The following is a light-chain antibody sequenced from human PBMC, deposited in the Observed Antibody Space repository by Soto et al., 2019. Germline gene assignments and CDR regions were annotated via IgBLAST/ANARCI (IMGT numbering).Light chain of an antibody. CDR2: AAS. CDR1: QDISSW. Sequence: DIQMTQSPSSVSASVGDRVTITCRASQDISSWLAWYQQKPGKAPKLLIYAASSLQSGVPPRFSGSGSGTDFTLTISSLQPEDFATYYCQQANSFSYTFGQGTKLEIK. J-gene: IGKJ2*01. V-gene: IGKV1D-12*01. CDR3: QQANSFSYT.